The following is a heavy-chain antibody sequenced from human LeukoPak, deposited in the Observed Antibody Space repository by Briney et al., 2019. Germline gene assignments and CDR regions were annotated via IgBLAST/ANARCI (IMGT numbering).Heavy chain of an antibody. CDR3: VRRTSGSYSDY. D-gene: IGHD1-26*01. J-gene: IGHJ4*02. CDR1: GGSISSSYYY. Sequence: SETLSLTCTVSGGSISSSYYYWGWIRQPPGKGLEWIGSIYSSGSTYYNPSLKSRVTISVDTSKNQFSLKLSSVTAADTAVYYCVRRTSGSYSDYWGQGTLVTVSS. V-gene: IGHV4-39*01. CDR2: IYSSGST.